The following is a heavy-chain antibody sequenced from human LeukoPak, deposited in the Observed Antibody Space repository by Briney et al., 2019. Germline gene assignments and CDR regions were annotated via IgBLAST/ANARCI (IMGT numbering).Heavy chain of an antibody. J-gene: IGHJ3*02. CDR1: GYTFTSYG. CDR3: ARALRQWLNPTDAFDI. D-gene: IGHD6-19*01. Sequence: ASVKVSCKASGYTFTSYGISWVRQAPGQGLEWMGWISAYNGNTNYAQKLQGRVTVTTDTSTSTAYMELRSLRSDDTAVYYCARALRQWLNPTDAFDIWGQGTMVTVSS. V-gene: IGHV1-18*01. CDR2: ISAYNGNT.